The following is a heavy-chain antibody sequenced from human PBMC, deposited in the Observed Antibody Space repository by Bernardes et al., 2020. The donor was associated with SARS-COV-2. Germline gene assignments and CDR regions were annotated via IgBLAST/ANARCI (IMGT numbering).Heavy chain of an antibody. CDR2: IYSSVST. CDR3: ARGTGNYPYYFDY. D-gene: IGHD1-1*01. CDR1: GDSISNYY. V-gene: IGHV4-59*01. J-gene: IGHJ4*02. Sequence: SETLSLTCTVSGDSISNYYWNWIRQPPGKGLEWIGYIYSSVSTFYDPSLKSRVIISVDTSKNQFSLSLSSVTAADTAVYYCARGTGNYPYYFDYWGQGSLVTVSS.